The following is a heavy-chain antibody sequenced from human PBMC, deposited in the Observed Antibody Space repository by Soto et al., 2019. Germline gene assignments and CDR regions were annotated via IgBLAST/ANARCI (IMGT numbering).Heavy chain of an antibody. D-gene: IGHD3-3*01. J-gene: IGHJ6*02. Sequence: QVQLVQSGDDVKKPGDSVKVSCKASGYTLTSYGISWVRQAPGQGLEWGGWISADNGHTIYAERLQGRVTVTADTSTRTVYMELRSLRPDDTALYYCARAPMRFLEWSYGGMDVWGQGTTVTVSS. CDR1: GYTLTSYG. CDR2: ISADNGHT. V-gene: IGHV1-18*01. CDR3: ARAPMRFLEWSYGGMDV.